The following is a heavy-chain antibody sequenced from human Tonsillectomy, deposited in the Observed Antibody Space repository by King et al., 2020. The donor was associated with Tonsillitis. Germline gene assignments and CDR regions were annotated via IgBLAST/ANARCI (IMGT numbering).Heavy chain of an antibody. CDR3: ATSYGRWLRGDFDY. CDR1: GFTFSSYA. J-gene: IGHJ4*02. Sequence: VQLVESGGGLVQPGGSLRLSCAASGFTFSSYAMSWVRQPPGKELEWVSSISGSGAGTFYADSVKGRFTISRDNSKNTLYLQMNSLRAEDTAVDYCATSYGRWLRGDFDYWCRGTLVTVSS. V-gene: IGHV3-23*04. D-gene: IGHD5-18*01. CDR2: ISGSGAGT.